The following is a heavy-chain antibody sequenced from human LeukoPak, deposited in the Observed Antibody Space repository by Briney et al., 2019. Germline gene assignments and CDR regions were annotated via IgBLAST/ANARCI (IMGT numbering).Heavy chain of an antibody. Sequence: GGSLRLSCAASGFTFSSYGMHWVRQAPGKGLEWVAFIRYDGSNKYYADSVKGRFTISRDNSKNTLCLQMNSLRAEDTAVYYCAKPYYYGSGSFFDYWGQGTLVTVSS. V-gene: IGHV3-30*02. D-gene: IGHD3-10*01. CDR3: AKPYYYGSGSFFDY. CDR1: GFTFSSYG. CDR2: IRYDGSNK. J-gene: IGHJ4*02.